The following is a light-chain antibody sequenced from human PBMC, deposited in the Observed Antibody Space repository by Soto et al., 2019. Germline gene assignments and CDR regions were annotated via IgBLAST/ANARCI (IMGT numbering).Light chain of an antibody. CDR1: QSVSSY. V-gene: IGKV3-11*01. CDR3: QQRSDWPPT. J-gene: IGKJ4*01. Sequence: EIVLTQSPAPLSLSPGERATLSCMASQSVSSYLAWYQQKPGQAPRLLIYDASNRATGIPARVSGSGSGKDFTLTISSLEPDDFAVYYCQQRSDWPPTFGGGTKVQIK. CDR2: DAS.